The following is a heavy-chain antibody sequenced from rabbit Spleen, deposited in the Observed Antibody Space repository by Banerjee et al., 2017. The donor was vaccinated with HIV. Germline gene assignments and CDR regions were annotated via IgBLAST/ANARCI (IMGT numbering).Heavy chain of an antibody. D-gene: IGHD2-1*01. CDR1: GFSFSSNY. CDR2: IDTNDGDT. J-gene: IGHJ4*01. CDR3: ARENDDYGDWGL. V-gene: IGHV1S45*01. Sequence: QEQLVESGGDLVKPGASLTLTCTASGFSFSSNYMCWVRQAPGKGLEWIACIDTNDGDTDYANWPKGRFTISKTSSTTVTLQMTSLTAADTATYFCARENDDYGDWGLWGPGTLVTVS.